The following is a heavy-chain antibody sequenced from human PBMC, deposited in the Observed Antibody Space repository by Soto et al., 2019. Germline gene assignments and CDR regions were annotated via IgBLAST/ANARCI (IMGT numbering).Heavy chain of an antibody. CDR3: ARDMVYYYYDSSGYLGY. CDR2: IIPIFGTA. J-gene: IGHJ4*02. Sequence: GASVKVSCKASGGTFSSYAISWVRQAPGQGLEWMGGIIPIFGTANYAQKFQGRVTITADESTSTAYMELSSLRSEDTAVYYCARDMVYYYYDSSGYLGYSGRRSLVTVSS. V-gene: IGHV1-69*13. D-gene: IGHD3-22*01. CDR1: GGTFSSYA.